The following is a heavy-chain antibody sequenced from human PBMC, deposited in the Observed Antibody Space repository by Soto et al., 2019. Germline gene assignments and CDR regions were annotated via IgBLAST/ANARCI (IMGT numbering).Heavy chain of an antibody. CDR3: SRVGSTTYPFDS. CDR1: VFPFFDST. D-gene: IGHD2-2*01. CDR2: IRNKPNNYAT. J-gene: IGHJ4*02. Sequence: SLRLSFAESVFPFFDSTLHWVRQASGKGLEWIGRIRNKPNNYATSYAASVKGRFTISRDESKNTAYLQMNSLKSEDSAVYYCSRVGSTTYPFDSWGQGVLVTVSS. V-gene: IGHV3-73*01.